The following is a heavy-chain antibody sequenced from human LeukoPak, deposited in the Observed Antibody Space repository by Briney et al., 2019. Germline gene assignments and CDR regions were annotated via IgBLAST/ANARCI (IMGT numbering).Heavy chain of an antibody. Sequence: GRSLRLSCAASGFTFSSYGMHWVRQAPGKGLEGVAVISYDGSNKYYADSVKGRFTISRDNSKNTLYLQMNSLRAEDTAVYYCAKAGDGYSYGPGVYFRHWGQGTLVTVSS. V-gene: IGHV3-30*18. CDR2: ISYDGSNK. D-gene: IGHD5-18*01. J-gene: IGHJ1*01. CDR3: AKAGDGYSYGPGVYFRH. CDR1: GFTFSSYG.